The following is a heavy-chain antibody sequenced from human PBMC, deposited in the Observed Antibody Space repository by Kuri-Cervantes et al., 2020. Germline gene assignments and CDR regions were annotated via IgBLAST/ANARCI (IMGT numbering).Heavy chain of an antibody. CDR1: GGSISSPSHY. Sequence: GSLRLSCSVSGGSISSPSHYWGWIRQPPEKGLEWIGSIYYSGSTYYNPSLKSRVTISVDMSKNQFSLKLSSVTAADTAVYYCAIDRNWYFDLWGRGTLVTVSS. CDR2: IYYSGST. V-gene: IGHV4-39*07. CDR3: AIDRNWYFDL. J-gene: IGHJ2*01.